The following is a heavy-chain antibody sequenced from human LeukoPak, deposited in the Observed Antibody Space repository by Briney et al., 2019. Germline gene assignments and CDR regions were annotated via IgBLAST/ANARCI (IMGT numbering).Heavy chain of an antibody. J-gene: IGHJ4*02. V-gene: IGHV4-59*01. CDR1: GVSISSNY. CDR3: ARDTSRAVADY. Sequence: KPSETLSLTCTVSGVSISSNYWSWIRQPPGKGLEWIGYIYYSGSTNYNPSLKSRVTISVDTSKNQFSLKLSSVTAADTAVYYCARDTSRAVADYWGQGTLVTVSS. D-gene: IGHD6-19*01. CDR2: IYYSGST.